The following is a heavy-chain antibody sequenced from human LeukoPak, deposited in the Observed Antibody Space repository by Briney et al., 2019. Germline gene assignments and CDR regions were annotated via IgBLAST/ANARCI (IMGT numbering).Heavy chain of an antibody. CDR3: ARRPSDWLSSKYYFDY. V-gene: IGHV4-34*01. J-gene: IGHJ4*02. CDR2: INHSGST. CDR1: GGSFSGYY. Sequence: SETLSLTCAVYGGSFSGYYWSWIRQPPGKGLEWIGDINHSGSTNYNPSLKSRVTISVDTSKNQFSLKLSSVTAADTAVYYCARRPSDWLSSKYYFDYWGQGTLVTVSS. D-gene: IGHD3/OR15-3a*01.